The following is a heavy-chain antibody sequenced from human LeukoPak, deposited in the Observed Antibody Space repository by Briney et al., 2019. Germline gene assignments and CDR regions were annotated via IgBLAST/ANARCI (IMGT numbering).Heavy chain of an antibody. Sequence: GASVKVSCKASGYTFTSYGISWVRQAPGEGLEWMGWISTNNGNTNFAQKLQGRVTMTTDTSTGTAYMELRSLRPDDTAVYYCASRLLLDVWGQGTTVTVTS. V-gene: IGHV1-18*01. CDR3: ASRLLLDV. CDR2: ISTNNGNT. D-gene: IGHD2-15*01. J-gene: IGHJ6*02. CDR1: GYTFTSYG.